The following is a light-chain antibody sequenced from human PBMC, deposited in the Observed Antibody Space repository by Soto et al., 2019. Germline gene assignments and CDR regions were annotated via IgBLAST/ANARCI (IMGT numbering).Light chain of an antibody. Sequence: QSVLTQPPSASGTPGQRVTISCSGSSSHIGSNTVNWYQQLPGTAPKLLIYSNNQRASGVPDRFSGSKSGTSASLAISGLQSEDEADYYCAAWDDSLNGCWVFGGGTKLTVL. J-gene: IGLJ3*02. CDR2: SNN. V-gene: IGLV1-44*01. CDR3: AAWDDSLNGCWV. CDR1: SSHIGSNT.